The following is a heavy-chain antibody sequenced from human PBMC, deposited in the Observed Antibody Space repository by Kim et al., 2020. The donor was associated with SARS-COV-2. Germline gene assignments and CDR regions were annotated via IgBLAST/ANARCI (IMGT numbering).Heavy chain of an antibody. D-gene: IGHD2-21*02. CDR3: ARGGRAVVTATGY. CDR2: ISYDGSNK. J-gene: IGHJ4*02. CDR1: GFTFSSYA. V-gene: IGHV3-30*04. Sequence: GGSLRLSCAASGFTFSSYAMHWVRQAPGKGLEWVAVISYDGSNKYYADSVKGRFTISIDNSKNTLYVQMNSLRADDTAVYYCARGGRAVVTATGYWGQGTLVTVSS.